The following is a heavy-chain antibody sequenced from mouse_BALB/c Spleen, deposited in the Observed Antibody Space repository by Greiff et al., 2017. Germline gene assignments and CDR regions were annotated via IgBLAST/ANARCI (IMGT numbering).Heavy chain of an antibody. CDR1: GYTFTSYY. D-gene: IGHD2-2*01. V-gene: IGHV1S81*02. J-gene: IGHJ3*01. CDR3: TRGVLGYDGWFAY. CDR2: INPSNGGT. Sequence: QVQLQQSGAELVKPGASVKLSCTASGYTFTSYYMSWVKQRPGQGLEWIGEINPSNGGTNFNEKFKSKATLTVDKSSSTAYMQLSSLTSEDSAVYYCTRGVLGYDGWFAYWGQGTLVTVSA.